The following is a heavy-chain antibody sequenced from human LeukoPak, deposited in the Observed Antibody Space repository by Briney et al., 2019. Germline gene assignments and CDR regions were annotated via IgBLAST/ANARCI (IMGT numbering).Heavy chain of an antibody. D-gene: IGHD3-10*01. J-gene: IGHJ3*02. CDR3: ARDPRSGSGSYAFDI. Sequence: SQTLSLTCTVSGGSISSGGYYWSWIRQHPGKGLEWIGYIYYSGSTYYNPSLKSRVTISVDTSKNQFSLKLSSVTAADTAVYYCARDPRSGSGSYAFDIWGQGTMVTVSS. CDR1: GGSISSGGYY. CDR2: IYYSGST. V-gene: IGHV4-31*03.